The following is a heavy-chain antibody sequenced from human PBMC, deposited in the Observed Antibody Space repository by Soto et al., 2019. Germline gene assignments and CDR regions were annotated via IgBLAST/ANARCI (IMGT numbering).Heavy chain of an antibody. Sequence: SVKVSCKASGGTFSSYAISWVRQAPGQGLEWMGGIIPIFGTANYAQKFQGGVTITADESTSTAYMELSSLKASDTAMCYCARHEHSGYDWYYFYSHMDAWGQGTTVTVSS. D-gene: IGHD5-12*01. V-gene: IGHV1-69*13. CDR1: GGTFSSYA. J-gene: IGHJ6*02. CDR3: ARHEHSGYDWYYFYSHMDA. CDR2: IIPIFGTA.